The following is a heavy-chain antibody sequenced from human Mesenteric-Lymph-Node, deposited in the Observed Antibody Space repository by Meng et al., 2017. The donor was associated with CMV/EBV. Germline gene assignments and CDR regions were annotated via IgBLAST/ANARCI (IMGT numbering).Heavy chain of an antibody. CDR3: ARVPIYDTCGSPS. D-gene: IGHD3-22*01. CDR2: SYYSGST. CDR1: GGSITSSSYY. Sequence: SETLSLTCTVSGGSITSSSYYWGWIRQAPGKGLEWIESSYYSGSTYYNPSLKSRVTISVDTSKNQFSLNLSSVTAADTAVYCCARVPIYDTCGSPSWGQGTLVTV. J-gene: IGHJ5*02. V-gene: IGHV4-39*07.